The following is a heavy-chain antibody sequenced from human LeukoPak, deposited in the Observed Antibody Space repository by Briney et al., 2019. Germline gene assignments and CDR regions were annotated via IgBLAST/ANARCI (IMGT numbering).Heavy chain of an antibody. CDR1: GLIFSSYN. CDR3: ARAGLYSGSGLDY. J-gene: IGHJ4*02. D-gene: IGHD5-12*01. V-gene: IGHV3-21*01. CDR2: ISNGGGYI. Sequence: GGSLRLSCAASGLIFSSYNMNWVRQAPGKGLEWVSSISNGGGYIYYEDSVKGRFTISRDNAKNSLYLQMNSLRAEDTAVYYCARAGLYSGSGLDYWGQGTLVTVSS.